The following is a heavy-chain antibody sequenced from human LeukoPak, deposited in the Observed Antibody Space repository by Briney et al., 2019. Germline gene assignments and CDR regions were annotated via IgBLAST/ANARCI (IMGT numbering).Heavy chain of an antibody. Sequence: GGSLRLSCAASGFTFSSYAMSWVRQAPGKGLEWVSAISGSGGSTYYADSVKGRFTISRDNSKNTLYLQMNSLRAEDTAVYYCATSFYSYGDSDYFDYWGQGTLVTVSS. CDR2: ISGSGGST. CDR1: GFTFSSYA. J-gene: IGHJ4*02. CDR3: ATSFYSYGDSDYFDY. V-gene: IGHV3-23*01. D-gene: IGHD5-18*01.